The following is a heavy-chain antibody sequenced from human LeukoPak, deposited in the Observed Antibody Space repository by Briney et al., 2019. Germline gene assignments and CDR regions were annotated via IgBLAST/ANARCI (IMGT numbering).Heavy chain of an antibody. CDR2: INHSGST. CDR1: GGSFSGYY. Sequence: PSETLSLTCAVYGGSFSGYYWSWIRQPPGKGLEWIGEINHSGSTNYNPSLKSRVTISVDTSKNQFSLKLSSVTAADTAVYYCARWASVAGTRPRWFDPWGQGTLVTVSS. V-gene: IGHV4-34*01. J-gene: IGHJ5*02. CDR3: ARWASVAGTRPRWFDP. D-gene: IGHD6-19*01.